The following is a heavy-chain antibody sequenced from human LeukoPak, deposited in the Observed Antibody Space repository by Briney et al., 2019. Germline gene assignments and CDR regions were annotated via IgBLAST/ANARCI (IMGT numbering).Heavy chain of an antibody. V-gene: IGHV4-31*03. CDR1: GGSISSGGYY. D-gene: IGHD6-13*01. CDR3: PRDRRDKQSSSGASGMDV. Sequence: SQTLSLTCTVSGGSISSGGYYWSWIRQHPGKGLEWIGYIYYSGSTYYNPSLKSRVTISVDTSKNQFSLKLSSVTAADTAVYYCPRDRRDKQSSSGASGMDVWGKGTTVTVSS. J-gene: IGHJ6*04. CDR2: IYYSGST.